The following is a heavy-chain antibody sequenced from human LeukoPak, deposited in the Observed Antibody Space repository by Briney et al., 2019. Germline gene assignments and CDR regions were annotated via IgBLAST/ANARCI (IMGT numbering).Heavy chain of an antibody. CDR1: GGSFSGYY. Sequence: PSETLSLTCAVYGGSFSGYYWSWIRQPPGKGLEWIGEINHSGSTNYNPSPKSRVTISVDTSKNQFSPKLSSVTAADTAVYYCASGVVVAATYFDYWGQGTLVTVSS. CDR3: ASGVVVAATYFDY. D-gene: IGHD2-15*01. CDR2: INHSGST. V-gene: IGHV4-34*01. J-gene: IGHJ4*02.